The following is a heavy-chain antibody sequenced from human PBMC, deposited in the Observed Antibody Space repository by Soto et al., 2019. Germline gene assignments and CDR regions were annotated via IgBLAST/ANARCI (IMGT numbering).Heavy chain of an antibody. CDR1: GYSFTSYW. Sequence: LGESLKISCQGSGYSFTSYWISWVRQMPGKGLEWMGRIDPSDSYTNYSPSFQGHVTISADKSISTAYLQWSSLKASDTAMYYCARRNSVWWLQSPVGDNRDAFDIWGQGTMVTVSS. D-gene: IGHD5-12*01. V-gene: IGHV5-10-1*01. CDR2: IDPSDSYT. J-gene: IGHJ3*02. CDR3: ARRNSVWWLQSPVGDNRDAFDI.